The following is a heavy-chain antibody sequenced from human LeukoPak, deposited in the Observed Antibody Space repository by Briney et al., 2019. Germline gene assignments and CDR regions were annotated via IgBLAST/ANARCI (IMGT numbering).Heavy chain of an antibody. J-gene: IGHJ6*03. CDR2: IYYIGTA. D-gene: IGHD3-16*01. Sequence: SETLSLTCSVSGDSISIGDYRWSWIRQSPGKGPEWIGYIYYIGTAYYNPSLRSRVALSADTSKNQFSLKLNSVTVADSAVYFCARARGDSPRIYYYMDVWGKGTTVTVSS. CDR3: ARARGDSPRIYYYMDV. CDR1: GDSISIGDYR. V-gene: IGHV4-30-4*01.